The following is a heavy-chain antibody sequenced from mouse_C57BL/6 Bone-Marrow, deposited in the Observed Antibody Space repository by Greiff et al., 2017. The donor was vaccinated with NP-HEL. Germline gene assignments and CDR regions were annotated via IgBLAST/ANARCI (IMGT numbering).Heavy chain of an antibody. CDR3: ARGRLGFDY. J-gene: IGHJ2*01. CDR2: ISYDGSN. CDR1: GYSITSGYY. V-gene: IGHV3-6*01. D-gene: IGHD4-1*01. Sequence: ESGPGLVKPSQSLSLTCSVTGYSITSGYYWNWIRQFPGNKLEWMGYISYDGSNNYNPSLKNRISITRDTSKNQFFLKLNSVTTEDTATYYCARGRLGFDYWGQGTTLTVSS.